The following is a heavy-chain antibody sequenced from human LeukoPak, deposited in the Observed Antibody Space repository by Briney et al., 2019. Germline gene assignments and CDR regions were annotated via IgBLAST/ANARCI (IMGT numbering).Heavy chain of an antibody. CDR3: ARDLKYYYDSSGQEWAFDI. V-gene: IGHV3-7*01. J-gene: IGHJ3*02. Sequence: GGSLRLSCAASGFTFSSYWMSWVRQAPGKGLEWVANIKQDGSEKYYVDSVKGRFTISRDNAKNSLYLQMNSLRAEDTAVYYCARDLKYYYDSSGQEWAFDIWGQGTMVTVSS. CDR1: GFTFSSYW. D-gene: IGHD3-22*01. CDR2: IKQDGSEK.